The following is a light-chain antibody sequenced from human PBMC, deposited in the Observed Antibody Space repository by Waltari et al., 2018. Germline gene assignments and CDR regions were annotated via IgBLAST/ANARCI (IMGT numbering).Light chain of an antibody. CDR1: QDIYNY. CDR3: QKYNSAPRT. J-gene: IGKJ4*01. V-gene: IGKV1-27*01. CDR2: ATY. Sequence: DIQMTQSPSSLSASVGDRVTITCRARQDIYNYLAWYQQKPGKAPSLLIDATYTLQSGVPSRFSGSGSGTDFTLTISNLQPEDVATYYCQKYNSAPRTFGGGTK.